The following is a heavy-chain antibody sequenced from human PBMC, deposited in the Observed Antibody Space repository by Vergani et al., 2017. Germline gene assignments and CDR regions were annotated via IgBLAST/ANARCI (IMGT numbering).Heavy chain of an antibody. D-gene: IGHD3-16*01. CDR3: ARKDQFGAFDI. J-gene: IGHJ3*02. CDR1: GYTFTSYY. CDR2: INPSGGST. Sequence: QVQLVQSGAEVKKPGSSVKVSCKASGYTFTSYYMHWVRQAPGQGLEWMGIINPSGGSTSYAQKFQGRVTMTRDTSTSTVYMELSSLRSEDTAVYYCARKDQFGAFDIWGQGTMVTVSS. V-gene: IGHV1-46*03.